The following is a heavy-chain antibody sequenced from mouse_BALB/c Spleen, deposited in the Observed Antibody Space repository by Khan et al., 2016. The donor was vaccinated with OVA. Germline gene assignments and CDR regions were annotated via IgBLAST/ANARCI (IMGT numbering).Heavy chain of an antibody. CDR2: ISYSGVT. V-gene: IGHV3-2*02. Sequence: EVQLQESGPGLVKPSQSLSLTCTVTGYSITNGYAWNWIRQFPGNKLEWMGYISYSGVTSYNPSLKSRISITRDTSTNLSVLQLNSVTTEDTATNYCARGNYYGYYFDYWGQGTTLTVSS. CDR3: ARGNYYGYYFDY. D-gene: IGHD1-1*01. J-gene: IGHJ2*01. CDR1: GYSITNGYA.